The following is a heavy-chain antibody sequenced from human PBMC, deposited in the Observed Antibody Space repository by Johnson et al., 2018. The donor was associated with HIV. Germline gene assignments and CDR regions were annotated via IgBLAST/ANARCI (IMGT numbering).Heavy chain of an antibody. CDR1: GFTFSSYG. CDR3: ARDFMYAFDI. CDR2: ISYDGSNK. Sequence: MQLVESGGGVVQPGRSLRLSCAASGFTFSSYGMHWVRQAPGKGLEWVAVISYDGSNKYYADSVKGRFTISRDNSKNTLYLQMNSLRAEDTAVYYCARDFMYAFDIWGQGTMVTVSS. V-gene: IGHV3-30*03. J-gene: IGHJ3*02. D-gene: IGHD3-10*02.